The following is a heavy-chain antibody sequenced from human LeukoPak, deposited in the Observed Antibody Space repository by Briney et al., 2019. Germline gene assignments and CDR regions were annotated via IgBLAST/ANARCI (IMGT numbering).Heavy chain of an antibody. D-gene: IGHD3-3*01. CDR2: IYHSGST. J-gene: IGHJ4*02. V-gene: IGHV4-4*02. Sequence: MTSETLSLTCAVSGGSISSSNWWSWVRQPPGKWLEWIGEIYHSGSTNYNPALKSRVTISVDKSKNQFSLNLSSVTAADTAVYYCAREHYDFWSGSQRRGYFDYWGQGTLVTVSS. CDR3: AREHYDFWSGSQRRGYFDY. CDR1: GGSISSSNW.